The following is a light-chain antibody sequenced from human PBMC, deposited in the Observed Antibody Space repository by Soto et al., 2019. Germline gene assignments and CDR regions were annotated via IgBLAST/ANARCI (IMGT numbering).Light chain of an antibody. J-gene: IGKJ1*01. CDR3: QQYHGFW. Sequence: DIHMTHSPSTVSSSLVDIVTITCRARHSINDWLAWYQQKPGKAPKLLIYDASSLESGVPSRFSGGGSGTEFSLIINGLQPEDFATYYCQQYHGFWFGQGTKVDI. CDR1: HSINDW. CDR2: DAS. V-gene: IGKV1-5*01.